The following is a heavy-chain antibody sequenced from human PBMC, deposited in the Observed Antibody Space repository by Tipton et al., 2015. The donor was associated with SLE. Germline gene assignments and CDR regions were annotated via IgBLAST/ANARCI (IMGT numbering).Heavy chain of an antibody. CDR1: GDSISNSY. CDR2: IHYTGSS. V-gene: IGHV4-59*01. J-gene: IGHJ5*02. Sequence: LRLSCTVSGDSISNSYWSWIRQPPGQGLQWIGYIHYTGSSSYNPSLKSRVTMSVDTSKNQFSLKLTSVTAADTAVYYCATVNCSLGGCILDAWGRGTLVTVSS. D-gene: IGHD2-15*01. CDR3: ATVNCSLGGCILDA.